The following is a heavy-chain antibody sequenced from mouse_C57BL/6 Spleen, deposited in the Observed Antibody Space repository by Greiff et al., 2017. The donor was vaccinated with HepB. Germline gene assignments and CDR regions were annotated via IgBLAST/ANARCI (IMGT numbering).Heavy chain of an antibody. Sequence: DVKLVESGGGLVQPGGSLKLSCAASGFTFRDYGMAWVRQAPRKGPEWVAFISNLAYSIYYADTVTGRFTISRENAKNTLYLEMSSLRSEDTAMYYCARPPTTTVVAEGFAYWGQGTLVTVSA. D-gene: IGHD1-1*01. CDR2: ISNLAYSI. V-gene: IGHV5-15*01. CDR1: GFTFRDYG. CDR3: ARPPTTTVVAEGFAY. J-gene: IGHJ3*01.